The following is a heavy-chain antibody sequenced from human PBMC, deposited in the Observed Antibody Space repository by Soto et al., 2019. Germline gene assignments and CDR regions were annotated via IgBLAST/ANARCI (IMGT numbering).Heavy chain of an antibody. D-gene: IGHD6-6*01. V-gene: IGHV4-59*01. CDR3: TTRPSSVGWFDP. CDR2: VYYTGST. Sequence: SETLSLTCSIFGGSISSYYWTWIRQPPGKGLEWIGNVYYTGSTNYSPSLKSRVTISIDTSKNQFSLQLTSVTAADTAMYYCTTRPSSVGWFDPWGQGALVTVS. J-gene: IGHJ5*02. CDR1: GGSISSYY.